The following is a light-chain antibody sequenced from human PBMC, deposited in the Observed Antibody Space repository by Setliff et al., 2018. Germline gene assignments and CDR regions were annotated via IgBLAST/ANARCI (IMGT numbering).Light chain of an antibody. CDR3: LSYTNSDTVV. CDR1: SSDVGAYNY. Sequence: QSVLTQPASVSGSPGQSITISCTGSSSDVGAYNYVSWCQQHPGKAPKLLILEVNKRPSGVSNRFSGSKAGNTASLTISGLQAEDEADYYCLSYTNSDTVVFGTGTKVTVL. J-gene: IGLJ1*01. CDR2: EVN. V-gene: IGLV2-14*01.